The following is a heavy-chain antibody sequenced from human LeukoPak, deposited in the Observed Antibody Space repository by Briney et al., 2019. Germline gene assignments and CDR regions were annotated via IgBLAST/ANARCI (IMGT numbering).Heavy chain of an antibody. V-gene: IGHV1-18*04. CDR2: ISPYNGDT. CDR3: ARGRRPGKYFYASGSFDY. D-gene: IGHD3-10*01. Sequence: ASVKVSCKASGYTFTSHGINWVRQAPGQGLEWMWWISPYNGDTNYAQKFQGRVTMTTDTSTRTTYMELRSLRSDDTAIYYCARGRRPGKYFYASGSFDYWGQGTLVTVSS. CDR1: GYTFTSHG. J-gene: IGHJ4*02.